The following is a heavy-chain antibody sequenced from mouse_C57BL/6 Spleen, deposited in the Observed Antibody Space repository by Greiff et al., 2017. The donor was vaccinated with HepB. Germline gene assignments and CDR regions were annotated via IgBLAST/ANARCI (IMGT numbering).Heavy chain of an antibody. CDR2: IRLKSDNYAT. Sequence: EVKVEESGGGLVQPGGSMKLSCVASGFTFSNYWMNWVRQSPEKGLEWVAQIRLKSDNYATHYAESVKGRFTISRDDSKSSVYLQMNNLRAEDTGIYYCTGFYYYGSSYDWDYWGQGTTLTGSS. D-gene: IGHD1-1*01. J-gene: IGHJ2*01. CDR3: TGFYYYGSSYDWDY. V-gene: IGHV6-3*01. CDR1: GFTFSNYW.